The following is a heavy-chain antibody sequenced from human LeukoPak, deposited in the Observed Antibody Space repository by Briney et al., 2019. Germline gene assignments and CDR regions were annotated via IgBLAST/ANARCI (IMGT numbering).Heavy chain of an antibody. D-gene: IGHD1-26*01. CDR2: IYNSGTI. Sequence: SETLSLTCTVSGGSISSHYWNWIRQPPGKRLEWIGYIYNSGTIKYNPSLESRVTISVDTSKNQFSLKLTSVTAADTAVYYCARGEDFKSSRFDPWGQGTLVTVSS. V-gene: IGHV4-59*11. J-gene: IGHJ5*02. CDR1: GGSISSHY. CDR3: ARGEDFKSSRFDP.